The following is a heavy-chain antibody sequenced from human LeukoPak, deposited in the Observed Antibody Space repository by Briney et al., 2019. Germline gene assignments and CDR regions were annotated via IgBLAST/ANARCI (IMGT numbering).Heavy chain of an antibody. D-gene: IGHD6-13*01. Sequence: SETLSLTCTVSGGSISSYYWSWIRQPPGKGLEWMGYIYYVVSTNYNPSLKSRVTISLDTSKKQISLKVRSVTAADTAIYYCARLLADNWFDPWGQGTLVTVSS. V-gene: IGHV4-59*08. J-gene: IGHJ5*02. CDR1: GGSISSYY. CDR2: IYYVVST. CDR3: ARLLADNWFDP.